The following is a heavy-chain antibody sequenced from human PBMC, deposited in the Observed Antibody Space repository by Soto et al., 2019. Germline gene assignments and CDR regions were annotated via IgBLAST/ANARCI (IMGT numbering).Heavy chain of an antibody. J-gene: IGHJ3*02. CDR1: GFTFSDYY. V-gene: IGHV3-11*06. CDR2: ISSSSSYT. Sequence: GGSLRLSCAASGFTFSDYYMSWIRQAPRKGLEWVSYISSSSSYTNYADSVKGRFTISRDNAKNSLYLQMNSLRAEDTAVYYCARAYYYDSSGYYGGAFDIWGQGTMVTVSS. D-gene: IGHD3-22*01. CDR3: ARAYYYDSSGYYGGAFDI.